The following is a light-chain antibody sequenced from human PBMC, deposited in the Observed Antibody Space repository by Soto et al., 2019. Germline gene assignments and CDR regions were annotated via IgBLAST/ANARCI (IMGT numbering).Light chain of an antibody. V-gene: IGLV2-14*01. CDR1: SSDVGGYNS. J-gene: IGLJ1*01. CDR2: DVS. CDR3: SSWTSSSSYV. Sequence: QSALTQPASVSGSPGQSIDISCTGTSSDVGGYNSVSWYQQYPGKAPKLMIHDVSNRPSGVSDRFSGSKSGNTASLTISGLQAEDEADYYCSSWTSSSSYVFGSGTKLTVL.